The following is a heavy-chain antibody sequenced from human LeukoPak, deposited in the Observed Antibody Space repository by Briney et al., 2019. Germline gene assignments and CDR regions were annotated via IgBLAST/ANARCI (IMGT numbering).Heavy chain of an antibody. J-gene: IGHJ5*02. D-gene: IGHD3-3*01. Sequence: SVKVSCKASGGTFSNYDISWVRQAPGQGLEWMGGIIPIFGTANYAQKFQGRVTMTEDTSTDTAHMELSSLRFEDTAVYYCATDRVAENWFDPWGQGTLVTVSS. CDR3: ATDRVAENWFDP. V-gene: IGHV1-69*06. CDR2: IIPIFGTA. CDR1: GGTFSNYD.